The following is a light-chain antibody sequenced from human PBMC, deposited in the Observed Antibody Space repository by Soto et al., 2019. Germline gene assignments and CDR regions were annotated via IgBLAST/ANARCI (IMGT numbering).Light chain of an antibody. CDR3: QQQWT. CDR1: QSVSSSY. Sequence: EIVLTQSPGTLSLSPGERATLSCRASQSVSSSYLAWYQQKPGQAPRLLIYGASSRATGIPDRFSGSGSGTDFTLTISRLEPEDFAVYSCQQQWTFGKGTKVEIK. CDR2: GAS. V-gene: IGKV3-20*01. J-gene: IGKJ1*01.